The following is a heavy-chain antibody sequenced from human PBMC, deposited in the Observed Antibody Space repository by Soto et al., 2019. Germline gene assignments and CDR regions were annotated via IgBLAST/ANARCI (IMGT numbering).Heavy chain of an antibody. J-gene: IGHJ3*02. CDR3: ARVRAGGDYGPDHDAFDI. D-gene: IGHD4-17*01. V-gene: IGHV1-18*01. CDR1: GYTFTSYG. Sequence: VASVKVSCKASGYTFTSYGISWVRQAPGQGLEWMGWISAYNGNTNYAQKLQGRVTMTTDTSTSTAYMELRSLRSDDTAVYYCARVRAGGDYGPDHDAFDIWGQGTMVTVSS. CDR2: ISAYNGNT.